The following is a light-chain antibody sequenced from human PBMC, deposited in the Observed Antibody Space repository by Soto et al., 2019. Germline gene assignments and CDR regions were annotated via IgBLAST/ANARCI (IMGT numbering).Light chain of an antibody. CDR1: QGISSW. V-gene: IGKV1-12*01. J-gene: IGKJ5*01. CDR2: AAS. CDR3: QQAACFPVT. Sequence: DIPMTQSPSSVSASVGDRVTMTCRASQGISSWLIWYQQKPGKAPKLLIYAASSLQSGVPSRFSGSGSGTDFTLTISSLQPEDLATYSCQQAACFPVTFGPGTRLEI.